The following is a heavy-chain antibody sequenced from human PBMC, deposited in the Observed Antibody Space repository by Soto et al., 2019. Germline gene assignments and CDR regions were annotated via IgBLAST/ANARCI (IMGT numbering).Heavy chain of an antibody. J-gene: IGHJ4*02. D-gene: IGHD3-16*01. CDR1: GFTFSSYA. Sequence: GGSLRLSCAASGFTFSSYAMSWVRQAPGKGLEWVSAISGSGGSTYYADSVKGRFTISRDNSKNTLYLQMNSLRAEDTAVYYCAKDRWGGSESGINDYWGQGTLVTVSS. CDR2: ISGSGGST. V-gene: IGHV3-23*01. CDR3: AKDRWGGSESGINDY.